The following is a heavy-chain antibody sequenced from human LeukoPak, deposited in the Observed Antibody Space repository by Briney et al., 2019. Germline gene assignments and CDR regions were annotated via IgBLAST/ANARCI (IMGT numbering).Heavy chain of an antibody. J-gene: IGHJ6*02. Sequence: SETLSLTCAVSGGSISSSSYFWGWIRQPPGKGLEWIGYIYYSGSTNYNPSLKSRVTISVDTSKNQFSLKLSSVTAADTAVYYCARDQYYGMDVWGQGTAVIVSS. CDR3: ARDQYYGMDV. V-gene: IGHV4-61*01. CDR1: GGSISSSSYF. CDR2: IYYSGST.